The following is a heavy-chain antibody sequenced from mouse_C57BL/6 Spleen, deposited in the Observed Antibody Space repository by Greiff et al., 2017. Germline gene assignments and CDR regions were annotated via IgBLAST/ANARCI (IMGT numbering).Heavy chain of an antibody. CDR2: ISSGSSTI. D-gene: IGHD1-1*01. J-gene: IGHJ1*03. Sequence: EVQLVESGGGLVKPGGSLKLSCAASGFTFSDYGMHWVRQAPEKGLEWVAYISSGSSTIYYADTVKGRFTISRDNAKNTLFLQMTSLRSEDTAMYYCASPLRYGSSYFDVWGTGTTVTVSS. V-gene: IGHV5-17*01. CDR3: ASPLRYGSSYFDV. CDR1: GFTFSDYG.